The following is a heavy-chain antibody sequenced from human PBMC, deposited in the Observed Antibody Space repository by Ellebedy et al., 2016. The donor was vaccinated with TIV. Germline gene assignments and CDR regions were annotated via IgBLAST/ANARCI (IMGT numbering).Heavy chain of an antibody. CDR3: ARSPLRYYYYGMDV. V-gene: IGHV3-48*04. J-gene: IGHJ6*02. CDR1: GFTFSSYS. Sequence: GGSLRLXCAASGFTFSSYSMNWVRQAPGKGLEWVSYISSSSSTIYYADSVKGRFTISRDNAKNSLYLQMNSLRAEDTAVYYCARSPLRYYYYGMDVWGQGTTVTVSS. CDR2: ISSSSSTI.